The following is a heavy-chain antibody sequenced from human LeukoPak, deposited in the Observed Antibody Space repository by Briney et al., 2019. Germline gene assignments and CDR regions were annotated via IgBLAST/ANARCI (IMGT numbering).Heavy chain of an antibody. Sequence: DPSETLSLTCTVSGGSISSGGYYWNWIRQHPGKGLEWIGYIYYSGSTYYNPSLKSRVVISVDTSKNQFSLKLSSVTAADTAVYYCARAPPFDYWGQGTLVTVSS. CDR3: ARAPPFDY. CDR2: IYYSGST. V-gene: IGHV4-31*03. CDR1: GGSISSGGYY. J-gene: IGHJ4*02.